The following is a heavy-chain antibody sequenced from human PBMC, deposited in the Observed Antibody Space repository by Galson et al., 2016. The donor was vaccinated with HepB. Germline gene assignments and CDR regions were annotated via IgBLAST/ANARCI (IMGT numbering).Heavy chain of an antibody. J-gene: IGHJ4*02. D-gene: IGHD3-16*01. V-gene: IGHV4-59*01. CDR3: ARGYSYAKPYFDY. Sequence: ETLSLTCTVSGGSIGSYYWSWIRQPPGKGLEWIGYISYGGSTNDNPSLGSRVTISVDTSRNQFSLRLTPATAADTAVYFCARGYSYAKPYFDYWGQGSLVTVSS. CDR1: GGSIGSYY. CDR2: ISYGGST.